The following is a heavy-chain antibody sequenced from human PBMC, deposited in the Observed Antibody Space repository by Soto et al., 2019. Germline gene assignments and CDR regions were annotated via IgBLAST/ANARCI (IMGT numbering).Heavy chain of an antibody. CDR3: VARRYCSGGRCPDYFDY. CDR1: GNTFSNYA. V-gene: IGHV1-69*13. Sequence: SVKVYCKASGNTFSNYAISWVRQATGQGLEWMGGIIPIFGTTNYPQKFQGRLTITADESTSTVYMELSSLTSEDTAVYYCVARRYCSGGRCPDYFDYWGQGTLVTVSS. J-gene: IGHJ4*02. D-gene: IGHD2-15*01. CDR2: IIPIFGTT.